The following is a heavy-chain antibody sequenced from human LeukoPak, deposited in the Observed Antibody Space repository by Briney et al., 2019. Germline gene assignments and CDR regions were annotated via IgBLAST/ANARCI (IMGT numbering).Heavy chain of an antibody. D-gene: IGHD6-13*01. J-gene: IGHJ4*02. V-gene: IGHV4-59*08. CDR1: GGSIRSYY. CDR3: ARTFPIIAAAGTSY. CDR2: IYYTGST. Sequence: SETLSLTCTVSGGSIRSYYWSWIRQPPGKGLEWIGYIYYTGSTNYNPSLKSRVTISVDTSKNQFSLKLSSVTAADTAVYYCARTFPIIAAAGTSYWGQGTLVTVSS.